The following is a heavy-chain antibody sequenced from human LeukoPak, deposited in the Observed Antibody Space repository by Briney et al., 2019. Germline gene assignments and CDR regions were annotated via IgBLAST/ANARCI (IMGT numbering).Heavy chain of an antibody. CDR2: IYTSGST. CDR1: GGSLSSGSYY. Sequence: SQTLSLTCTVSGGSLSSGSYYWSWIRQPAGKGLEWIGRIYTSGSTNYNPSLKSRVTISVDTSKNQFSLKLSSVTAADTAVYYCARDGGAINWFDPWGQGTLVTVSS. CDR3: ARDGGAINWFDP. J-gene: IGHJ5*02. D-gene: IGHD3-10*01. V-gene: IGHV4-61*02.